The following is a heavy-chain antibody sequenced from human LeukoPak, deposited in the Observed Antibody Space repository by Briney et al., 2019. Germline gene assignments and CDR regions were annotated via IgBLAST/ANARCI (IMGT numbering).Heavy chain of an antibody. D-gene: IGHD1-26*01. CDR1: GFTFSSYG. CDR3: AKDSSGSYEGWFDP. CDR2: ISYDGSNK. Sequence: GGSLRLSCAASGFTFSSYGIHWVRQAPGKGLEWVAVISYDGSNKYYADSVKGRLTISRDNSKNTLYLQMNSLRAEDTAVYYCAKDSSGSYEGWFDPWGQGTLVTVSS. J-gene: IGHJ5*02. V-gene: IGHV3-30*18.